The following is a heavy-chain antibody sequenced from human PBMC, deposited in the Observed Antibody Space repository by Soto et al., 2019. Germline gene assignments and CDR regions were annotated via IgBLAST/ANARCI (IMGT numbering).Heavy chain of an antibody. CDR3: AIRPSYGSGSYYTDY. Sequence: SETLSLICTVSGGSISSSSYYWGWIRQPPGKGLEWIGSIYYSGSTYYNPSLKSRVTISVDTSKNQFSLKLSSVTAADTAVYYCAIRPSYGSGSYYTDYWGQGTLVTVSS. CDR1: GGSISSSSYY. V-gene: IGHV4-39*01. CDR2: IYYSGST. J-gene: IGHJ4*02. D-gene: IGHD3-10*01.